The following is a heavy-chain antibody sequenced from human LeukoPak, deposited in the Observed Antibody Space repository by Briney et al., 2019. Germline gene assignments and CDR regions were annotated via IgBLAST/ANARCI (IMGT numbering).Heavy chain of an antibody. Sequence: GGPLRLSCAASSSYAMSWVRQAPGKGLEWVSTITSSGGRSYYADSVKGRFTISRDNSKNTLYLQMNSLRVEDTAVYYCASQFWWAAVAGTALDSWGQGTRVTVSS. J-gene: IGHJ4*02. CDR3: ASQFWWAAVAGTALDS. V-gene: IGHV3-23*01. CDR2: ITSSGGRS. CDR1: SSYA. D-gene: IGHD6-19*01.